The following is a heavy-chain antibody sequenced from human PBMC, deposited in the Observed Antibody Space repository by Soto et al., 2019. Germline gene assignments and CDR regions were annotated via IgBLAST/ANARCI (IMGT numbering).Heavy chain of an antibody. CDR3: ARGGYSYGLDWFDP. CDR2: IHHSGST. V-gene: IGHV4-4*02. CDR1: GGSISGGEW. J-gene: IGHJ5*02. D-gene: IGHD5-18*01. Sequence: PSETLSLTCAVSGGSISGGEWWSWVRQPPGKGLEWIGEIHHSGSTNYNPSLKSRVTISVDTSKNQFSLKLSSVTAADTAVYYCARGGYSYGLDWFDPWGQGTLVTVSS.